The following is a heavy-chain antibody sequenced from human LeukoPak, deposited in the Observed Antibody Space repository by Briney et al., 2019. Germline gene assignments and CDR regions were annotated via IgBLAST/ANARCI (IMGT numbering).Heavy chain of an antibody. D-gene: IGHD3-22*01. Sequence: GGSLRLSCAASGFTFSSYGMHWVRQAPGKGLEWVAVIWYDGSNKYYADSVKGRFTISRDNSKNTLYLQMNSLRAEDTAVYYCARDRGTSYDSSGYYYEGNFDYWGQGTLVTVPS. V-gene: IGHV3-33*01. CDR1: GFTFSSYG. CDR2: IWYDGSNK. CDR3: ARDRGTSYDSSGYYYEGNFDY. J-gene: IGHJ4*02.